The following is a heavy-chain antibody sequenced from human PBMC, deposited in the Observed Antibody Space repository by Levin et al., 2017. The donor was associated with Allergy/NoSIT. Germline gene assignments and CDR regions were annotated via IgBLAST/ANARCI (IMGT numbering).Heavy chain of an antibody. CDR3: ARVVVVPAAIPLYYFDY. CDR2: IYYSGST. V-gene: IGHV4-59*01. Sequence: SETLSLTCTVSGGSISSYYWSWIRQPPGKGLEWIGYIYYSGSTNYNPSLKSRVTISVDTSKNQFSLKLSSVTAADTAVYYCARVVVVPAAIPLYYFDYWGQGTLVTVSA. D-gene: IGHD2-2*01. CDR1: GGSISSYY. J-gene: IGHJ4*02.